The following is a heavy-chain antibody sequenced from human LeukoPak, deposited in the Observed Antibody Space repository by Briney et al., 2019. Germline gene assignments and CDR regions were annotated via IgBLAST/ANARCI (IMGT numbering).Heavy chain of an antibody. Sequence: PGGSLRLSCAASGFTFSSYSMNWVRQAPGKGLEWVSSISSSSSYIYYADSVKGRFTISRDNAKNSLYLQMNSLRAEDTAVYYCARAVVVTASYYYYGMDVWGQGTTVTVSS. D-gene: IGHD2-21*02. V-gene: IGHV3-21*01. CDR3: ARAVVVTASYYYYGMDV. J-gene: IGHJ6*02. CDR2: ISSSSSYI. CDR1: GFTFSSYS.